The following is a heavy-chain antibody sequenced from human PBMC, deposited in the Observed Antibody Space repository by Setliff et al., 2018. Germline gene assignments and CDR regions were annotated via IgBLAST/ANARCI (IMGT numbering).Heavy chain of an antibody. CDR1: GYSFTTYW. Sequence: PGASLKISCKGSGYSFTTYWVGWVRQMPGKGLEWMGIIYPGDSDTRYSPSFQGQVTISADKSINTAYLQWSSLKASDTAMYYCARRNTAMVYGFDIWGQGTMVTVSS. D-gene: IGHD5-18*01. CDR2: IYPGDSDT. J-gene: IGHJ3*02. CDR3: ARRNTAMVYGFDI. V-gene: IGHV5-51*01.